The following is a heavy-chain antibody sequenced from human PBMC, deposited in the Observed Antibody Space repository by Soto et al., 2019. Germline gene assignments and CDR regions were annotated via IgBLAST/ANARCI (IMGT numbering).Heavy chain of an antibody. D-gene: IGHD6-6*01. CDR3: ARGDQGIAARPTYDY. Sequence: QVQLQQWGAGLLKPSETLSLTCAVYGGSFSGYYWSWIRQPPGKGLEWIGEINHSGSTNYNPSLKSRVTISVDTSKKQISLKLSSVTAAHTAVYYCARGDQGIAARPTYDYWGQGTLVTVSS. J-gene: IGHJ4*02. CDR1: GGSFSGYY. V-gene: IGHV4-34*01. CDR2: INHSGST.